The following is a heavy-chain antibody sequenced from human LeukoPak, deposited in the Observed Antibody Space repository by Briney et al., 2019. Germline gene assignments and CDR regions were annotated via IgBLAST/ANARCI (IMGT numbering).Heavy chain of an antibody. J-gene: IGHJ4*02. CDR2: IKKDGSEK. CDR3: ATRRRIDY. CDR1: GFTFSNYW. Sequence: GGSLRLSCAASGFTFSNYWMSWVRQAPGKGLEWVANIKKDGSEKYYVDSVKGRFTISRDNAKNSLYLQMNSRRAEDPAVYYCATRRRIDYWGQGTLVTVSS. V-gene: IGHV3-7*05. D-gene: IGHD1-1*01.